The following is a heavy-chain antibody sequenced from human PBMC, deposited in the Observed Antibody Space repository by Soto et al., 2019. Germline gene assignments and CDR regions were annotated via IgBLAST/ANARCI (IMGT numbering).Heavy chain of an antibody. Sequence: EVELLESGGDLVEPGRSLRLSCIASGFTFSDYSMAWFRQAPGKGLEWVGFIRRTMYGATTANAASVQGRFIISRDDSRNILYLQMSRLKTEDTAVYYCAREQGGITSIRGDVDYWGQGTLVTVSS. CDR2: IRRTMYGATT. J-gene: IGHJ4*02. D-gene: IGHD3-10*01. V-gene: IGHV3-49*03. CDR1: GFTFSDYS. CDR3: AREQGGITSIRGDVDY.